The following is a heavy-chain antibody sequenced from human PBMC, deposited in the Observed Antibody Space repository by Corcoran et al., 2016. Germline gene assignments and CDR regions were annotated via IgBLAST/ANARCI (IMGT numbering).Heavy chain of an antibody. V-gene: IGHV3-73*02. CDR3: NRGIGGYGMDV. Sequence: EVQLVESGGDLVQPGGSLRLSCAASGFTFSDSAIHWVRQASGKGLEWVGLIRSKPNSHATADAASMRDRFTISRDDSKNTAYLQMNSLKTEETAVYDCNRGIGGYGMDVWGQGTKVTVSS. J-gene: IGHJ6*02. D-gene: IGHD3-16*01. CDR1: GFTFSDSA. CDR2: IRSKPNSHAT.